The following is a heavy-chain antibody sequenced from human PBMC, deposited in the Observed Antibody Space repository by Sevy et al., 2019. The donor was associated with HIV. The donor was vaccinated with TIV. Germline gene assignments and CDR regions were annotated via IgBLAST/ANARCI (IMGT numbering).Heavy chain of an antibody. D-gene: IGHD3-16*01. CDR1: GGSMSSTSYY. J-gene: IGHJ5*02. V-gene: IGHV4-39*01. CDR3: ARMGKWGFPCNWFDP. CDR2: IHYSGGT. Sequence: SETLSLTCTVSGGSMSSTSYYWGWIRQPPGKGLEWIGSIHYSGGTYYNPSLKSRVTISIDTSKNQFSLKLNSVTAADTAVYYCARMGKWGFPCNWFDPWGQGTLVTVSS.